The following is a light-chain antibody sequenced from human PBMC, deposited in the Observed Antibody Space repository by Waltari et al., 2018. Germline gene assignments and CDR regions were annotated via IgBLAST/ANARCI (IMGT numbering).Light chain of an antibody. CDR3: MQTLQTPLT. V-gene: IGKV2-28*01. J-gene: IGKJ4*01. CDR2: LGS. CDR1: QSLLYSNGNNH. Sequence: EIVMTQSPLSLPAPAGEPASISSMSSQSLLYSNGNNHLDWHLQKPGQSPQLLIYLGSDRAPGVPDRFSGSGSGTDFTLKISRVEAEDVGVYYCMQTLQTPLTFGGGTKVEI.